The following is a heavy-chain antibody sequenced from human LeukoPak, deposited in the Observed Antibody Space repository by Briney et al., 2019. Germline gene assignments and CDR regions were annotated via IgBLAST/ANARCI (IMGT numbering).Heavy chain of an antibody. J-gene: IGHJ5*02. CDR1: EFTFRSYA. V-gene: IGHV3-23*01. Sequence: PGGSLRLSCTVSEFTFRSYAMSWVRQAPGKGLVWVSTISGDGGKTYYADSVKGRFTISRDNSKNTLYMQVNSLRAEDTAVYYCAKTAFTQWLVGGNWFDPWGQGTLVTVSS. CDR3: AKTAFTQWLVGGNWFDP. D-gene: IGHD6-19*01. CDR2: ISGDGGKT.